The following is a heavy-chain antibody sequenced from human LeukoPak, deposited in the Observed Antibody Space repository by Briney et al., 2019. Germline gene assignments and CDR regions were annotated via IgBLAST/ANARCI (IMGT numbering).Heavy chain of an antibody. CDR2: IKQDGSEK. Sequence: GGSLRLSCADSGFTFSSYWMSWVRQAPGKGLEWVANIKQDGSEKYYVDSVKGRFTISRDNAKNSLYLQMNSLRAEDTAVYYCARDLAAARPGRELDYWGQGTLVTVSS. D-gene: IGHD6-6*01. V-gene: IGHV3-7*01. CDR3: ARDLAAARPGRELDY. J-gene: IGHJ4*02. CDR1: GFTFSSYW.